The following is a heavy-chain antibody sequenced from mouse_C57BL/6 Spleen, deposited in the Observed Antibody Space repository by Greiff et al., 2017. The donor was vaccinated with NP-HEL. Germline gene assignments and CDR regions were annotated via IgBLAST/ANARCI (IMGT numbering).Heavy chain of an antibody. CDR3: ASHYYGSSAYFDY. J-gene: IGHJ2*01. D-gene: IGHD1-1*01. V-gene: IGHV1-69*01. Sequence: QVQLQQPGAELVMPGASVKLSCKASGYTFTSYWMHWVKQRPGQGLEWIGEIDPSDSYTNYNQKFKGKSTLTVDKSSSTAYMQLSSLTSEDSAVYYCASHYYGSSAYFDYWGQGTTLTVSS. CDR1: GYTFTSYW. CDR2: IDPSDSYT.